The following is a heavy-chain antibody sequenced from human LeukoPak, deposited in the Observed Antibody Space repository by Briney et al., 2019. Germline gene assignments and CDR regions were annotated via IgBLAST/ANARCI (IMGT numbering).Heavy chain of an antibody. J-gene: IGHJ4*02. V-gene: IGHV3-30-3*01. CDR3: AREVLYDFWSVYEGGDYFDY. D-gene: IGHD3-3*01. Sequence: GGSLRLSCTVSGFTLSNYQMHWVRQAPGKGLEWVAVISDDGSNKYYAGSVTGRFTISRDNSKNTLYLQMNTLRAEDTVVYYCAREVLYDFWSVYEGGDYFDYWGQGTLVTVSS. CDR2: ISDDGSNK. CDR1: GFTLSNYQ.